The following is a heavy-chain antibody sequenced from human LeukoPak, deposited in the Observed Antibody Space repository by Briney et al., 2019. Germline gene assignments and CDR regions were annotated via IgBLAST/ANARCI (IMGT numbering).Heavy chain of an antibody. CDR1: GFTFSSYA. J-gene: IGHJ4*02. CDR3: VKQGGQWLVLPKNYFDY. D-gene: IGHD6-19*01. V-gene: IGHV3-23*01. CDR2: ISGSGDRT. Sequence: GGSLRLSCAASGFTFSSYAMSWVRQAPGKGLEWVSVISGSGDRTYYADSVKGRFTISRDNSENTLYLQMNSLRAEDTAVYYCVKQGGQWLVLPKNYFDYWGQGTLVTVSS.